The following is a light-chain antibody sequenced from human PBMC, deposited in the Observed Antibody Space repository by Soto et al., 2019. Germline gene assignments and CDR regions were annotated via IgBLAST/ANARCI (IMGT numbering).Light chain of an antibody. CDR2: EVT. CDR1: TSDVGRYKF. J-gene: IGLJ2*01. CDR3: GSSTDTDTLLR. Sequence: QSVLAQPASVSGSPGQSITISCTGTTSDVGRYKFVSWYQHHPGKAPKLLIFEVTNRPSGVSSRFSGSKSGNTASLTISGLQTEDEATYYCGSSTDTDTLLRFGGGTK. V-gene: IGLV2-14*01.